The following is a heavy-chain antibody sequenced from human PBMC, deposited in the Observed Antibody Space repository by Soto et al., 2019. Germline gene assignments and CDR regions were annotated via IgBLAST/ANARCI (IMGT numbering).Heavy chain of an antibody. CDR3: AKDLQHMGATVLYYYYYAMDV. Sequence: PGGSLRLSCAASGFTFSTYGMHWVRQAPGKGLEWVAVVSYDGSNKYYADSVKGRFTISRDNSKNTLYLQMNSLRAEDTAVYYCAKDLQHMGATVLYYYYYAMDVWGQGTTVTVSS. CDR2: VSYDGSNK. V-gene: IGHV3-30*18. J-gene: IGHJ6*02. D-gene: IGHD1-26*01. CDR1: GFTFSTYG.